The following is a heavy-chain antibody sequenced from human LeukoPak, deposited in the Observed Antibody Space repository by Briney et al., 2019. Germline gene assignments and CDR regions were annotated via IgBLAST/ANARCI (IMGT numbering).Heavy chain of an antibody. CDR1: GFSLSTSGMC. V-gene: IGHV2-70*11. J-gene: IGHJ4*02. Sequence: SGPTLVNPTQTLTLTCTFSGFSLSTSGMCVSWIRQPPGKALQWLARIDWDDDKYYSTSLKTRLTISKDTSKNQVVLTMTNMDPVDTATYYCARLYYYDSSGYYQIDYWGQGTLVTVSS. CDR2: IDWDDDK. D-gene: IGHD3-22*01. CDR3: ARLYYYDSSGYYQIDY.